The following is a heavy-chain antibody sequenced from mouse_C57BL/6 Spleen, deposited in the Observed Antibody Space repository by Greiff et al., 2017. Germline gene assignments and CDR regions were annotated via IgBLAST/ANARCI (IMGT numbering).Heavy chain of an antibody. V-gene: IGHV1-26*01. CDR1: GYMFTDYY. J-gene: IGHJ4*01. Sequence: EVQLQQSGPELVKPGASVKISCKASGYMFTDYYMNWVKQSHGKSLEWIGDINPNNGGTSYNQKFKGKATLTVDKSSSTAYMELRSLTSEDSAVYYCARSGDGNYDYAMDYWGQGTSVTVSS. CDR3: ARSGDGNYDYAMDY. CDR2: INPNNGGT. D-gene: IGHD2-1*01.